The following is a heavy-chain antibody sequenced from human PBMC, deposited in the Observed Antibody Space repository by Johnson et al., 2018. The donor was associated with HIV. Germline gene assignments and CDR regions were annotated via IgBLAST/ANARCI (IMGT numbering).Heavy chain of an antibody. V-gene: IGHV3-30-3*01. CDR3: AREIIAARPSSFDI. J-gene: IGHJ3*02. CDR1: GFTFSNYA. CDR2: ISYDGSNE. Sequence: QVQLVESGGGVVQPGRSLRLSCAASGFTFSNYAMHWVRQAPGKGLEWVAVISYDGSNEYYTDSVKGRFTISRDNSKNTLYLQMNSLRAEDTAVYYCAREIIAARPSSFDIWGQGTMVTVSS. D-gene: IGHD6-6*01.